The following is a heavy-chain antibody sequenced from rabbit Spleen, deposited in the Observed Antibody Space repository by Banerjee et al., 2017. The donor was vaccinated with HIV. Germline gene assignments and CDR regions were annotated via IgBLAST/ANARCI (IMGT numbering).Heavy chain of an antibody. CDR3: ARAYYINGYVGGAYAPHAVDP. J-gene: IGHJ2*01. D-gene: IGHD6-1*01. CDR1: GFTISSSYY. CDR2: IYTSSGST. Sequence: QSLEESGGGLVKAGASLTLTCTASGFTISSSYYTCWVRQAPGKGLELIACIYTSSGSTYYASWAKGRFTISKTSSTTVTLQMTSLTAADTATYFCARAYYINGYVGGAYAPHAVDPWGQGTLVTVS. V-gene: IGHV1S40*01.